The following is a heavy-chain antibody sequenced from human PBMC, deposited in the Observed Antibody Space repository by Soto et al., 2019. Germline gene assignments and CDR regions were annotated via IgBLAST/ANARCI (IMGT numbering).Heavy chain of an antibody. CDR3: GRGPYDYVWGGDPPHFDY. CDR2: IIPVFGTA. Sequence: ASVKVSCKASGGSLSNYGISWVRQAPGQGLEWMGGIIPVFGTANYAQKFQGRVTITADESTSIVYMDVTSLRSEETAVYYCGRGPYDYVWGGDPPHFDYGGQGTLVTVSS. V-gene: IGHV1-69*13. D-gene: IGHD3-16*02. CDR1: GGSLSNYG. J-gene: IGHJ4*02.